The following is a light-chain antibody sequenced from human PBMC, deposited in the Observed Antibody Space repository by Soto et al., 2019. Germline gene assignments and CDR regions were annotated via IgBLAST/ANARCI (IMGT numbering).Light chain of an antibody. V-gene: IGLV2-14*01. Sequence: QSALTQPASVSGSPGQSITISCTGTSSDVGGYNYVSWYQQHPDKALKLMIFEVSNRPSGVSDRFSGSKSGNTAALTISGLQAEDEADYYCSSYTSSAPYVFGTGTKLTVL. CDR2: EVS. J-gene: IGLJ1*01. CDR1: SSDVGGYNY. CDR3: SSYTSSAPYV.